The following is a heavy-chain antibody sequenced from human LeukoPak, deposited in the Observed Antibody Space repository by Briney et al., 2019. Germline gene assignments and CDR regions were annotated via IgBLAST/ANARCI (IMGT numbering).Heavy chain of an antibody. J-gene: IGHJ6*03. CDR2: IYHSGST. Sequence: SQTLSLTCTVSGGSISSGGYYWSWIRQPPGKGLEWIGYIYHSGSTYYNPSLKSRVTISVDTSKNQFSLKVSSVTAADTAVYYCARGAAAAATGVSYYYYYMDVWGKGTTVTVSS. V-gene: IGHV4-30-2*01. D-gene: IGHD6-13*01. CDR1: GGSISSGGYY. CDR3: ARGAAAAATGVSYYYYYMDV.